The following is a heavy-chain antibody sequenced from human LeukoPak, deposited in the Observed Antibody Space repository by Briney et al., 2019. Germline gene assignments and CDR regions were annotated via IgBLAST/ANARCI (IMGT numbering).Heavy chain of an antibody. D-gene: IGHD3-9*01. CDR3: AREESQEVTYYDVLTGETSNSYYYYYMDV. J-gene: IGHJ6*03. CDR2: ISPYNSDT. V-gene: IGHV1-18*01. Sequence: ASVKVSCKASGYTFTKYAISWVRQAPGQGLEWMGWISPYNSDTNYPHKLQGRVTMTADTSTSTASMELRSLRSDDTAVYYCAREESQEVTYYDVLTGETSNSYYYYYMDVWGKGTTVTVSS. CDR1: GYTFTKYA.